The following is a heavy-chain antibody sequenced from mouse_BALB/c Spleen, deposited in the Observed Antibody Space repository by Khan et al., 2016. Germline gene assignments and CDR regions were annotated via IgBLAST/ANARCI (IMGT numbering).Heavy chain of an antibody. CDR2: ISYSGST. D-gene: IGHD2-1*01. CDR3: ANGNYAMDC. J-gene: IGHJ4*01. CDR1: GYSITSDYA. Sequence: EVQLQESGPGLVKPSQSLSLTCTVTGYSITSDYAWNWIRQFPGNKLEWMGYISYSGSTSYNPSLKSRISITRDTSKNQFFLQLNSVTTEDTATYYCANGNYAMDCWGQGTSVTVSS. V-gene: IGHV3-2*02.